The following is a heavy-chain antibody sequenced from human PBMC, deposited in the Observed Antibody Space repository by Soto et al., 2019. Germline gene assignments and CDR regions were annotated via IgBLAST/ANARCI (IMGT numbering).Heavy chain of an antibody. CDR3: ARASYGLGYFDY. V-gene: IGHV4-4*02. J-gene: IGHJ4*02. Sequence: QVQLQESGPGLVKPSETLSLTCAVSGDSLSTSNWWTWVRQSPGKGLEWIGQIYHVGTTSYSPALRGRVAISVDKSKTQFSLTLTSMNAAATAVYYCARASYGLGYFDYWGQGTRVAVSS. CDR2: IYHVGTT. D-gene: IGHD4-17*01. CDR1: GDSLSTSNW.